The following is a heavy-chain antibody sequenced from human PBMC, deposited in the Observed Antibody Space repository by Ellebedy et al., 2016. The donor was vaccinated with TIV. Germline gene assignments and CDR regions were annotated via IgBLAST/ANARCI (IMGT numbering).Heavy chain of an antibody. Sequence: ASVKVSCXASGYTFTSYDINWVRQATGQGLEWMGWMNPNSGNTGYAQKFQGRVTMTRNTSISTAYMELSSLRSEDTAVYYCARGENQGELPLYYYYGMDVWGQGTTVTVSS. CDR1: GYTFTSYD. CDR2: MNPNSGNT. D-gene: IGHD1-26*01. J-gene: IGHJ6*02. CDR3: ARGENQGELPLYYYYGMDV. V-gene: IGHV1-8*01.